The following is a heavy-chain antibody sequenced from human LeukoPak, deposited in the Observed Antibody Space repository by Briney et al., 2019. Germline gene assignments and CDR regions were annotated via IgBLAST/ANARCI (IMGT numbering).Heavy chain of an antibody. D-gene: IGHD3-10*01. V-gene: IGHV3-7*03. J-gene: IGHJ4*02. CDR2: IKQDGSEK. CDR3: ASPKRSMVRGVLDY. CDR1: GFTFSSYW. Sequence: GGSLRLSCAASGFTFSSYWMSWVRQAPGKGLEWVANIKQDGSEKYYVDSVKGRFTISRDNAKNSLYLQMNSLRAEDTAVYYCASPKRSMVRGVLDYWGQGTLVTVSS.